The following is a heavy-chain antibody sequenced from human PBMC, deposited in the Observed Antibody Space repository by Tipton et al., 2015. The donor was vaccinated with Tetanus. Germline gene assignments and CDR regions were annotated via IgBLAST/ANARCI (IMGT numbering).Heavy chain of an antibody. CDR2: IFYSGST. CDR1: GGSINNYY. D-gene: IGHD2-8*01. V-gene: IGHV4-59*01. CDR3: ARLAWRPDRSMLTVPRYFDK. Sequence: TLSLTCTVSGGSINNYYWSWIRQPPGRGLEWIAYIFYSGSTNYSPSLKSRVTISVDTSKNQFSLRLNSVTAADTAVYYCARLAWRPDRSMLTVPRYFDKWGQGTLVAVSS. J-gene: IGHJ4*02.